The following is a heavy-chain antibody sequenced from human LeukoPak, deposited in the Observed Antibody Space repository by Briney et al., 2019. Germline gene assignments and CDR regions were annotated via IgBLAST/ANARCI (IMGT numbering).Heavy chain of an antibody. CDR1: GGTFSSYA. D-gene: IGHD3-22*01. V-gene: IGHV1-69*13. Sequence: ASVKVSCKASGGTFSSYAISWVRQAPGQGLEWMGGIIPIFGTANYAQRFQGRVTITADESTSTAYMELSSLRSEDTAVYYCARVYYYDSSGYSYYFDYWGQGTLVTVSS. CDR2: IIPIFGTA. CDR3: ARVYYYDSSGYSYYFDY. J-gene: IGHJ4*02.